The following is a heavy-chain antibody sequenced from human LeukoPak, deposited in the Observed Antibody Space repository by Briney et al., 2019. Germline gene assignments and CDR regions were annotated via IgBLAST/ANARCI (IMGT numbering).Heavy chain of an antibody. V-gene: IGHV3-23*01. D-gene: IGHD2-21*02. Sequence: PGGSLRLSCAASGFTFSSYAMSWVRQAPGKGLEWVSTISGSGGSTYYADSVKGRFTISRDNAKNSLYLQMSSLRADDTAVYYCARDGRGYCGGDCFLSWFDPWGQGTLVTVSS. CDR2: ISGSGGST. CDR3: ARDGRGYCGGDCFLSWFDP. J-gene: IGHJ5*02. CDR1: GFTFSSYA.